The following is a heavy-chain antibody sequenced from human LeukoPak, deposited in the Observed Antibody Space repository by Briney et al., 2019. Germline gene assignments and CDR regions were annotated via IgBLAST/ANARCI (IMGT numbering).Heavy chain of an antibody. CDR3: ARDHDY. Sequence: SETLSLTCTVSGGSISSYYWSWIRQPPGKGLEWIGYVYYSGSTNYNPSLKSRVTISVDTSKNQFSLKPSSVTAADTAMYYCARDHDYWGQGTLVTVSS. J-gene: IGHJ4*02. V-gene: IGHV4-59*01. CDR2: VYYSGST. CDR1: GGSISSYY.